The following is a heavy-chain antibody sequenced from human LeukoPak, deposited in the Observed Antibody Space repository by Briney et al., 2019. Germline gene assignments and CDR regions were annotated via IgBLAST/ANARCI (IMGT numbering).Heavy chain of an antibody. V-gene: IGHV1-2*02. CDR3: ARDAIMRDYSYSDY. CDR2: INPNSGGT. D-gene: IGHD4-11*01. Sequence: ASVKVSCKASGYTFTAYYIHWVRQVPGQGLQWMGWINPNSGGTNYPQKFQGRVTMTTDTSISTAYMELSSLRSDDTAVYFCARDAIMRDYSYSDYWGQGTLATVSS. J-gene: IGHJ4*02. CDR1: GYTFTAYY.